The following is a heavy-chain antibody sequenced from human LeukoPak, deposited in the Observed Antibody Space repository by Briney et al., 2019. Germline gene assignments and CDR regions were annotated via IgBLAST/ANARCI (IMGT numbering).Heavy chain of an antibody. V-gene: IGHV3-72*01. Sequence: GGPLTLSCATSGFIFSDHYMDWVRQAPGKGLEWVGHSKNKATSYTTEYAESVKGRFTISRDDSKKSLYMQMNSLKAEDTAVYYCARVGGYCSGGNCPFAWGQGTLVTVSS. CDR3: ARVGGYCSGGNCPFA. CDR2: SKNKATSYTT. J-gene: IGHJ5*02. CDR1: GFIFSDHY. D-gene: IGHD2-15*01.